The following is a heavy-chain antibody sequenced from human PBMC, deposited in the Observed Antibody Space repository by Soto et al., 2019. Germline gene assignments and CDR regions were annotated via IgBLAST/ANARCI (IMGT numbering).Heavy chain of an antibody. Sequence: SETLSLTCTVSGGSISSYYWSWIRQPPGKGLEWIGYIYYSGSTNYNPSLKSRVTISVDTSKNQFSLKLSSVTAADTAVYYCARRKTYYDFWSGYYDYRGQGTPVTVSS. CDR3: ARRKTYYDFWSGYYDY. D-gene: IGHD3-3*01. CDR2: IYYSGST. V-gene: IGHV4-59*08. J-gene: IGHJ4*02. CDR1: GGSISSYY.